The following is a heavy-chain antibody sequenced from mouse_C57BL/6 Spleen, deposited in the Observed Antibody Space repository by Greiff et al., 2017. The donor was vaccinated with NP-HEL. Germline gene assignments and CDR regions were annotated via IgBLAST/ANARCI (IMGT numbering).Heavy chain of an antibody. Sequence: VQLQQPGAELVKPGASVKLSCKASGYTFTSYWMHWVKQRPGQGLEWIGMIHPNSGSTNYNEKFKSKATLTVDKSSSTAYMKLSSLTSEDSAVYYCARSATTVTPFAYWGQGTLVTVSA. CDR1: GYTFTSYW. CDR2: IHPNSGST. V-gene: IGHV1-64*01. D-gene: IGHD2-1*01. J-gene: IGHJ3*01. CDR3: ARSATTVTPFAY.